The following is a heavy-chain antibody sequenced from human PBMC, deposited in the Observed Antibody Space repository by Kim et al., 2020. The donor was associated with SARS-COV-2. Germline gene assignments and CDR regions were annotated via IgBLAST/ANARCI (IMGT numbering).Heavy chain of an antibody. CDR3: ARGSGYFGFDY. D-gene: IGHD3-22*01. J-gene: IGHJ4*02. Sequence: YAYSVRGRFTISRDNAKNTLYLQMTNLRAEDLAVYYCARGSGYFGFDYWGQGALVTVSS. V-gene: IGHV3-74*03.